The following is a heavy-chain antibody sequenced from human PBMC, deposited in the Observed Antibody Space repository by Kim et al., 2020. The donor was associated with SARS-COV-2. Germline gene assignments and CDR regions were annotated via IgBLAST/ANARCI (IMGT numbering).Heavy chain of an antibody. CDR3: ARLTPPPNYEIGY. V-gene: IGHV4-39*01. J-gene: IGHJ4*02. Sequence: SETLSLTCTVSGGSISSSSYYWGWIRQPPGKGLEWIGSIYYSGSTYYNPSLKSRVTISVDTSKNQFSLKLSSVTAADTAVYYCARLTPPPNYEIGYWGQGTLVTVSS. CDR2: IYYSGST. CDR1: GGSISSSSYY. D-gene: IGHD3-22*01.